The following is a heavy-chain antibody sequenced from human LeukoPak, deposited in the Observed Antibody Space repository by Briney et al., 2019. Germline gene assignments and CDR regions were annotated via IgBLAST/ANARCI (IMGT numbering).Heavy chain of an antibody. CDR3: ATASNYEGYYYMDV. CDR2: FDPEDGET. V-gene: IGHV1-24*01. Sequence: GASVKVSCKVSGYTPTELSMHWVRQAPGKGLEWMGGFDPEDGETIYAQKFQGRVTMTEDTSTDTAYMELSSLRSEGTAVYYCATASNYEGYYYMDVWGKGTTVTVSS. J-gene: IGHJ6*03. D-gene: IGHD4-11*01. CDR1: GYTPTELS.